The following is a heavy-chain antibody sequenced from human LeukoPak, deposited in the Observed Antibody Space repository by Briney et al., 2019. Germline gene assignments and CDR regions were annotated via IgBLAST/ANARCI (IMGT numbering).Heavy chain of an antibody. J-gene: IGHJ5*02. CDR2: IYYSGST. Sequence: SETLSLTCTVSGGSISSSSYYWGWIRQPPGKGLGWIGSIYYSGSTYYNPSLKSRVTISVDTSKNQFSLKLSSVTAADTAVYYCARGGSSYRWFDPWGQGTLVTVSS. V-gene: IGHV4-39*07. CDR3: ARGGSSYRWFDP. D-gene: IGHD6-13*01. CDR1: GGSISSSSYY.